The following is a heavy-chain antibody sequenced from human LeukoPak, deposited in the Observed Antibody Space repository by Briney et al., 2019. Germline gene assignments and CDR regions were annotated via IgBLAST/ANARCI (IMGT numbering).Heavy chain of an antibody. CDR3: ARDISGYLGRSDY. CDR1: GFTFSSYA. V-gene: IGHV3-23*01. Sequence: GGSLRLSCAASGFTFSSYAMSWVRQAPGKGLEWVSAISVTGGSTYYADSVKGRFTISRDNSKNTLHLQMNSLRAEDTAVYYCARDISGYLGRSDYWGQGTLVTVSS. D-gene: IGHD5-12*01. CDR2: ISVTGGST. J-gene: IGHJ4*02.